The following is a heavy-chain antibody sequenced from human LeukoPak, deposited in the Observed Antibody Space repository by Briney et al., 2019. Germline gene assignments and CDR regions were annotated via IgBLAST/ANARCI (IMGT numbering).Heavy chain of an antibody. CDR1: GFSFSSYA. CDR2: LSGSGTTT. D-gene: IGHD6-19*01. J-gene: IGHJ6*02. V-gene: IGHV3-23*01. Sequence: PGGSLRLSCAASGFSFSSYALNWVRQAPGKGLEWVSGLSGSGTTTYYADSVKGRFTISRDNSKNTLYLQMNSLRAEDTALYYCAKVSVAGLNPTFGMGVWGQGTTVIVSS. CDR3: AKVSVAGLNPTFGMGV.